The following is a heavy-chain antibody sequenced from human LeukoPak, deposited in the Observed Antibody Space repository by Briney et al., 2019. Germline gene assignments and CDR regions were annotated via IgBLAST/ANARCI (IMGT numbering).Heavy chain of an antibody. D-gene: IGHD3-10*01. Sequence: GGSLRLSCAASGFTFSSYSMNWVRQAPGKGLEWVSSISSSSSYIYYADSVKGRFTISRDNAKNSLYLQMNSLGAEDTAVYYCARDLSDMVRGVVDYWGQGTLVTVSS. J-gene: IGHJ4*02. CDR2: ISSSSSYI. CDR3: ARDLSDMVRGVVDY. CDR1: GFTFSSYS. V-gene: IGHV3-21*01.